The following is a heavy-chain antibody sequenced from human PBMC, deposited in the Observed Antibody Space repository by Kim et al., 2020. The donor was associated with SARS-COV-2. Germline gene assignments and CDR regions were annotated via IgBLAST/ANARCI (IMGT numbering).Heavy chain of an antibody. CDR1: GGSISSYY. CDR3: ARAKLRYNQDAFDI. CDR2: IYYSGST. V-gene: IGHV4-59*01. Sequence: SETLSLTCTVSGGSISSYYWSWIRQPPGKGLEWIGYIYYSGSTNYNPSLKSRVTISVDTSKNQFSLKLSSVTAADTAVYYCARAKLRYNQDAFDIWGQGTMVTVSS. J-gene: IGHJ3*02. D-gene: IGHD1-1*01.